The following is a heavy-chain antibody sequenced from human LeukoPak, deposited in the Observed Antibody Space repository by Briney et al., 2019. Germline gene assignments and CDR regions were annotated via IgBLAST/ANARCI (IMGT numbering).Heavy chain of an antibody. CDR3: ARDQYYYDSSGDAFDI. CDR2: IYTSGST. V-gene: IGHV4-4*07. D-gene: IGHD3-22*01. CDR1: GGSISSYY. Sequence: SETLSLTCTVSGGSISSYYWSWIRQPAGKGLEWIGRIYTSGSTNYNPSLKSRVTMSVDTSKNQFSLKLSSVTAADTAVYYCARDQYYYDSSGDAFDIWGQGTMVTVSS. J-gene: IGHJ3*02.